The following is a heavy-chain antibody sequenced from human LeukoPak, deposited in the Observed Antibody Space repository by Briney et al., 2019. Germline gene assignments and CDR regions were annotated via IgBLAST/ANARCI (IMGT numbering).Heavy chain of an antibody. D-gene: IGHD4-17*01. CDR1: GGSFSGYY. J-gene: IGHJ5*02. V-gene: IGHV4-34*01. CDR3: ARGDYGDYVADP. CDR2: INHSGST. Sequence: SETLSLTCAVYGGSFSGYYWSWIRQPPGKGLAWIGEINHSGSTNYNPSLKSRVTISVDTSKNQFSLKLGSVTAADTAVYYCARGDYGDYVADPWGQGTLATVSS.